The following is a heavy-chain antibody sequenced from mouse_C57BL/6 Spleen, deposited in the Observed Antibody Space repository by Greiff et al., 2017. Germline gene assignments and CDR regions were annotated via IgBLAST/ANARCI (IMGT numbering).Heavy chain of an antibody. Sequence: QVQLQQPGAELVKPGASVKLSCKASGYTFTSYWMQWVKQRPGQGLEWIGEIDPSASYTNYTQKFKGRATLTVDTSSSTAYLQLSSLTSEDSAVYYCARRYYGTPAWFAYWGQGTLVTVSA. CDR2: IDPSASYT. V-gene: IGHV1-50*01. J-gene: IGHJ3*01. CDR3: ARRYYGTPAWFAY. CDR1: GYTFTSYW. D-gene: IGHD1-1*01.